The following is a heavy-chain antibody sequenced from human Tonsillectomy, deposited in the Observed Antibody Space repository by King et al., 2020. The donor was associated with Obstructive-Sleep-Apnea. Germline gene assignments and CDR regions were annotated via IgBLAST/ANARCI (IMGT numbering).Heavy chain of an antibody. J-gene: IGHJ4*02. Sequence: VQLQQWGSGLLKPSETLSLTCAVYGGSFSGYYWGWIRQTPGKGLEWFGEINHSGSTNYNPPLKSGVTISVDTSKNQFSLTLGSVTAADTAVYYCARGRLQPRYCSGGSCYSDYFDYWGQGTLVTVSS. D-gene: IGHD2-15*01. CDR1: GGSFSGYY. V-gene: IGHV4-34*01. CDR2: INHSGST. CDR3: ARGRLQPRYCSGGSCYSDYFDY.